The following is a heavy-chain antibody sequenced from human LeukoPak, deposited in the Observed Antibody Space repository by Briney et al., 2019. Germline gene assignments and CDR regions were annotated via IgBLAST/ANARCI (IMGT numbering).Heavy chain of an antibody. J-gene: IGHJ4*02. CDR2: IYVGDSDT. D-gene: IGHD2-2*01. CDR1: GYSFTSYW. Sequence: GASLKISCKGSGYSFTSYWIGWGRQMPGKGLEWMGIIYVGDSDTTYSPSFQGQVTISADKSISTAYLQWSSLKASDTAMYYCARHPRAAASGYYFDYWGQGTLVTVSS. V-gene: IGHV5-51*01. CDR3: ARHPRAAASGYYFDY.